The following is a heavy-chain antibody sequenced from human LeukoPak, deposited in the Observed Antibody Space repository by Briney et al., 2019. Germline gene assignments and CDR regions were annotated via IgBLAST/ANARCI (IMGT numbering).Heavy chain of an antibody. V-gene: IGHV1-18*01. J-gene: IGHJ6*03. Sequence: WASVKVSCKASGYTFTSYGISWVRQAPGQGLEWMGWISACNGNTNYAQKFQGRVTITRNTSISTAYMELSSLRSEDTAVYYCARGPYSNYVYYYYYMDVWGKGTTVTVSS. CDR3: ARGPYSNYVYYYYYMDV. D-gene: IGHD4-11*01. CDR2: ISACNGNT. CDR1: GYTFTSYG.